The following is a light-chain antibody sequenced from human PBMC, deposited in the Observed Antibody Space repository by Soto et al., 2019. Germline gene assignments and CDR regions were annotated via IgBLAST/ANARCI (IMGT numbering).Light chain of an antibody. V-gene: IGLV1-40*01. Sequence: QSVLTQPPSTSGTPGQRVTISCSGSSSNIGRNTVNWYQHLPGTAPKLLIYGNSNRPSGVPDRFSGSKSGTSASLAITGLQAEDEADYYCQSYDSSLSGSGVFGTGTKLTVL. CDR2: GNS. J-gene: IGLJ1*01. CDR1: SSNIGRNT. CDR3: QSYDSSLSGSGV.